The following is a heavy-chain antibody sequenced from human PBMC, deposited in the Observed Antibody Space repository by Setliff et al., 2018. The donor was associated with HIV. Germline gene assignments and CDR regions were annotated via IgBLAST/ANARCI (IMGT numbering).Heavy chain of an antibody. Sequence: GGSLRLSCAASGVTFSSFAMHWVRQAPGKGLEWVAVISYDGGNKYYADSVKGRFTLFRDNSKNTLYLQMNSLRAEDTAVYYCARAVVLTIGCLDSWGQGKMVTVSS. CDR1: GVTFSSFA. V-gene: IGHV3-30-3*01. CDR2: ISYDGGNK. J-gene: IGHJ4*02. D-gene: IGHD3-3*01. CDR3: ARAVVLTIGCLDS.